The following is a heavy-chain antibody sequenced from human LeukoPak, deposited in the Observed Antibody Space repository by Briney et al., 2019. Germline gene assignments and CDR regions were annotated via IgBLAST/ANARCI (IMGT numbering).Heavy chain of an antibody. CDR1: GFAFSSYG. V-gene: IGHV3-30*18. Sequence: TGRSLRLSCAASGFAFSSYGMHWVRQAPGKGLEWVAVISYDGSNKYYADSVKGRFTISRDNSKNTLYLQMNSLRAEDTAVYYCAKEAAAENFDYWGQGTLVTVSS. D-gene: IGHD6-13*01. CDR2: ISYDGSNK. CDR3: AKEAAAENFDY. J-gene: IGHJ4*02.